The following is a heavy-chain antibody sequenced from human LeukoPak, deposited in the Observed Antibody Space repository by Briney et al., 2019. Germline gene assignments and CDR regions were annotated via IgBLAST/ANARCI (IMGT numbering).Heavy chain of an antibody. J-gene: IGHJ3*02. CDR1: GGSISSYY. V-gene: IGHV4-34*01. CDR3: ARGSLVLRFLEWLSQEAFDI. Sequence: SETLSLTCTVSGGSISSYYWSWIRQPPGKGLEWIGEINHSGSTNYNPSLKSRVTISVDTSKNQFSLKLSSVTAADTAVYFCARGSLVLRFLEWLSQEAFDIWGQGTMVTVSS. CDR2: INHSGST. D-gene: IGHD3-3*01.